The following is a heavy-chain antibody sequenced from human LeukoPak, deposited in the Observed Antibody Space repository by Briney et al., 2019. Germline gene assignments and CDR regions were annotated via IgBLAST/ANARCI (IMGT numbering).Heavy chain of an antibody. Sequence: GGSLRLSCAASGSTFTSYTMNWVRQAPGERLERVSSISSTSTYIFYADSVKGRFTISRDNAKNSLYLQMNSLRAEDTAVYYCARDFLNTFDIWGQGTMVTVSS. CDR2: ISSTSTYI. CDR1: GSTFTSYT. CDR3: ARDFLNTFDI. V-gene: IGHV3-21*01. J-gene: IGHJ3*02. D-gene: IGHD1/OR15-1a*01.